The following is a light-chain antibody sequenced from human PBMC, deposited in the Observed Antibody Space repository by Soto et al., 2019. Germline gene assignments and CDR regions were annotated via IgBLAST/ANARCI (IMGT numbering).Light chain of an antibody. Sequence: NFMLTQPHSVSASPGKTVTISCTGSSGSIASNYVQWYQQRPGSAPTTVIYENNQRPSGVPDRFSGSIDSSSNSASLTISGLKTEDEADYYCQSYDSSNYVVFGGGTKLTVL. J-gene: IGLJ2*01. CDR1: SGSIASNY. CDR2: ENN. CDR3: QSYDSSNYVV. V-gene: IGLV6-57*02.